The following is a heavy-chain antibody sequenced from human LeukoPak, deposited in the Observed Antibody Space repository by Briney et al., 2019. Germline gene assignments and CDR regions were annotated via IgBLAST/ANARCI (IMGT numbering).Heavy chain of an antibody. D-gene: IGHD1-14*01. CDR1: GGTFCSFA. V-gene: IGHV1-69*13. CDR3: ARGPPLTYDHTPEGYYHYYMDV. Sequence: GASVKVSCKTSGGTFCSFAIAWLRQAPGQGLEWMGGIIPIFATTNYAQEFQGRVSITADEFTSTVYMELTSLRSDDTGVYYCARGPPLTYDHTPEGYYHYYMDVWGKGTTIIISS. CDR2: IIPIFATT. J-gene: IGHJ6*03.